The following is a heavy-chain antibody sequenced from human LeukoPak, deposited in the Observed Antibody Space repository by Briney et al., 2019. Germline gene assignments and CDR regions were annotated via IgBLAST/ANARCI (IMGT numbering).Heavy chain of an antibody. CDR3: ARGRYYDILTGYYLIGANWFDP. CDR1: GYTFTGYY. D-gene: IGHD3-9*01. CDR2: INPNSGGT. Sequence: GASVKVSYKASGYTFTGYYMHWVRQAPGQGLEWMGWINPNSGGTNYAQKFQGRVTMTRDTSISTAYMELSRLRSDDTAVYYCARGRYYDILTGYYLIGANWFDPWGQGTLVTVSS. V-gene: IGHV1-2*02. J-gene: IGHJ5*02.